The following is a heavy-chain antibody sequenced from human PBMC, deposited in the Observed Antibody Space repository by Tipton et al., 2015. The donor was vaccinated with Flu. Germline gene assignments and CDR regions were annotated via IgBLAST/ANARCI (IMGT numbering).Heavy chain of an antibody. CDR2: IKQDGSEK. Sequence: SLRLSCAASGFTFSSYWMSWVRQAPGKGLEWVADIKQDGSEKYYVDSVKGRFTISRDNAKNSLYLQMNSLRAEDTAVYYCARNDDSSGYYPYYFDYWGQGTLVTVSS. CDR1: GFTFSSYW. D-gene: IGHD3-22*01. CDR3: ARNDDSSGYYPYYFDY. J-gene: IGHJ4*02. V-gene: IGHV3-7*01.